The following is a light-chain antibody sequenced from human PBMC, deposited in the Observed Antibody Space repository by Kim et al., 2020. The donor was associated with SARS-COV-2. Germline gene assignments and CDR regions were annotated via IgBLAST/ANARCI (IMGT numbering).Light chain of an antibody. CDR2: EVS. CDR3: TSYAENNDLV. CDR1: SSDVGGYNY. J-gene: IGLJ3*02. Sequence: SSLPPPPSASGAPGQSVTISCTGTSSDVGGYNYVCWYQQHPGKAHKLMIDEVSKRPSGLHDRFSGSKSSTTASLTVCVLQAEDEAYYYCTSYAENNDLVFGGGTQLTVL. V-gene: IGLV2-8*01.